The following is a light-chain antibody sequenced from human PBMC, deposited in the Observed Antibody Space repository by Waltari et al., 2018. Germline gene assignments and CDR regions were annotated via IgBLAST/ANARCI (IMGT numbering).Light chain of an antibody. CDR3: QVWDSSSDHPNYV. CDR2: DNS. J-gene: IGLJ1*01. Sequence: SYVLTQPPSVSVAPGQTARITCGGTNIGDKRLPRYQQKPGQAPVLVVHDNSARPSGIPERFSSSNSEDTATLTISRVEAGDEADYYCQVWDSSSDHPNYVFGTGTKVTVL. V-gene: IGLV3-21*02. CDR1: NIGDKR.